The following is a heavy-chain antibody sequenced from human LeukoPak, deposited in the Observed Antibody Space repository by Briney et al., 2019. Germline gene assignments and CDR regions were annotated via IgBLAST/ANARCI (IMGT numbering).Heavy chain of an antibody. CDR2: INSDGSST. CDR1: GFTFSSYW. Sequence: HGGSLRLSCGASGFTFSSYWMHWVRQAPGKGLVWVSRINSDGSSTSYADSVKGRFTISRDNAKNTLYLQMNSLRAEDTAVYYCARVNGGSFDLAYYGMDVWGQGTTVTVSS. D-gene: IGHD1-26*01. V-gene: IGHV3-74*01. J-gene: IGHJ6*02. CDR3: ARVNGGSFDLAYYGMDV.